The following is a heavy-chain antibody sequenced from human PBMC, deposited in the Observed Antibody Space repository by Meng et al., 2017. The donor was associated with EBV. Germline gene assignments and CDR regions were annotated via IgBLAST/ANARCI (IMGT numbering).Heavy chain of an antibody. D-gene: IGHD1-26*01. CDR3: ARAWGYTGNYYYFDY. CDR1: GYTFSSYY. V-gene: IGHV1-46*01. J-gene: IGHJ4*02. Sequence: QGKLGTVGAEVKRPGAPVKVSCKASGYTFSSYYIHWVREAPGQGLEWMGMINPTGENTAYAQKFQGRVTMTRDMSTSSVYMELSSLRPDDTALYYSARAWGYTGNYYYFDYWGQGTLVTVSS. CDR2: INPTGENT.